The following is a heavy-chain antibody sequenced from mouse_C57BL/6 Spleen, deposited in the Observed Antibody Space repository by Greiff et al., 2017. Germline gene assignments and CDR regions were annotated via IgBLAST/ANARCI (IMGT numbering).Heavy chain of an antibody. D-gene: IGHD3-3*01. CDR3: ARGWDRYYYAMDY. J-gene: IGHJ4*01. CDR1: GYAFSSYW. V-gene: IGHV1-80*01. Sequence: QVHVKQSGAELVKPGASVKISCKASGYAFSSYWMNWVKQRPGKGLEWIGQIYPGDGDTNYNGKFKGKATLTADKSSSTAYMQLSSLTSEDSAVYFCARGWDRYYYAMDYWGQGTSVTVSS. CDR2: IYPGDGDT.